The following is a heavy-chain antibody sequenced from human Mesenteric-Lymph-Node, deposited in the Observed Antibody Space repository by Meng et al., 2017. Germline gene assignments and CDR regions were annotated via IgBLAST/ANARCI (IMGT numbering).Heavy chain of an antibody. V-gene: IGHV4-31*03. J-gene: IGHJ4*02. CDR1: GGSGSSGGYY. CDR3: ARVSSGWDYFDY. D-gene: IGHD6-19*01. Sequence: QRRLQEAGPGLVKPSHTLPLTCTVAGGSGSSGGYYWTRIRQHPGKGLEWFGHIYYSGSTFYNPSLKRRVIISIDTSKNQFSLNLRSVTAADTAVYYCARVSSGWDYFDYWGQGTLVTVSS. CDR2: IYYSGST.